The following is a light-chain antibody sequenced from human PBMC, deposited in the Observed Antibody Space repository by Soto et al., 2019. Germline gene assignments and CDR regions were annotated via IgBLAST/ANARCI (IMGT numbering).Light chain of an antibody. CDR2: GAS. Sequence: EIVLTQSPGTLSLSPGERATLSCRASQSVSSSYLAWYQQKPGQAPRLLIYGASSRATGIPDRFSGSGSGQDFTVTISRLEPEDFAVYYCQQYGSSPPYTFGQGTKLEIK. J-gene: IGKJ2*01. CDR3: QQYGSSPPYT. V-gene: IGKV3-20*01. CDR1: QSVSSSY.